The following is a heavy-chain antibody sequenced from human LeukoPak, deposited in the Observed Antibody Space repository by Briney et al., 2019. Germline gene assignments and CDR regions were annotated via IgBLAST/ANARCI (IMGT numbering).Heavy chain of an antibody. CDR2: IYYSGST. V-gene: IGHV4-59*08. Sequence: SETLSLTCTVSGGSISSYYWSWIRQPPGKGLEWIGYIYYSGSTNYNPSLKSRVTISVDTSKNQFSLKLSSVTAADTAVYYCARGRPGRFGESQLDYWGQGTLVTVSS. D-gene: IGHD3-10*01. J-gene: IGHJ4*02. CDR3: ARGRPGRFGESQLDY. CDR1: GGSISSYY.